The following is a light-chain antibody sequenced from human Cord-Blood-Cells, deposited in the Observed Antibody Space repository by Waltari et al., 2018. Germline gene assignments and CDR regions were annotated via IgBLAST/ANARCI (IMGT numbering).Light chain of an antibody. CDR3: AAWDDSLNDVV. V-gene: IGLV1-36*01. J-gene: IGLJ2*01. CDR2: YDD. Sequence: QSVLTQPPSVSEAPRQRVTISCSGSSSNIGTNAVNWYQQLPGKAPKLLIYYDDLLPSGVSDRFSGSKSGTSASLAISGLQSEDEADYYCAAWDDSLNDVVFGGGTKLTVL. CDR1: SSNIGTNA.